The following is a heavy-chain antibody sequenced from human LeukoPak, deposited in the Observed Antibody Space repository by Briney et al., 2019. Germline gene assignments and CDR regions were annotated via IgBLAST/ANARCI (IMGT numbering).Heavy chain of an antibody. D-gene: IGHD1/OR15-1a*01. CDR3: ARGPLNTFGVDA. CDR2: ITSSGTTI. Sequence: GGSLRLSCAASGFRFSSYEMNWVRQAPGKGLEWVSYITSSGTTIHYADSVKGRFTISRDNAKNSLYLQMNSLRAEDTALYYCARGPLNTFGVDAWGHGTTVTVSS. J-gene: IGHJ6*02. V-gene: IGHV3-48*03. CDR1: GFRFSSYE.